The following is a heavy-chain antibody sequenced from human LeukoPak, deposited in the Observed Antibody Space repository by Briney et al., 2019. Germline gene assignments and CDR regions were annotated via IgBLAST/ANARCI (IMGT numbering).Heavy chain of an antibody. CDR2: ISSSGSTI. J-gene: IGHJ4*02. CDR1: GFTFSDYY. D-gene: IGHD3-10*01. V-gene: IGHV3-11*01. Sequence: GGSLRLSCAAPGFTFSDYYMSWIRQAPGKGLEWVSYISSSGSTIYYADSVKGRFTISRDNAKNSLYLQMDSLRAEDTAVYYCARDAYTYLIYYGSGSFDYWGQGTLVTVSS. CDR3: ARDAYTYLIYYGSGSFDY.